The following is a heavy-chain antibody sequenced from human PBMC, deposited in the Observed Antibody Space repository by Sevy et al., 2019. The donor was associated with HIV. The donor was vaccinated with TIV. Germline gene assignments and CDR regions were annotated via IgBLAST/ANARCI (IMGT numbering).Heavy chain of an antibody. CDR3: AREFWAGDY. CDR2: INQVGSQK. J-gene: IGHJ4*02. Sequence: GGSLRLSCAASGFTFNNYFMGWVRKAPGKGLEWIANINQVGSQKKYVDSVKGRFSFTRDNARNLLSLQMNSLRGDDTAVYYCAREFWAGDYWGQGTLVTVSS. CDR1: GFTFNNYF. V-gene: IGHV3-7*01. D-gene: IGHD3-16*01.